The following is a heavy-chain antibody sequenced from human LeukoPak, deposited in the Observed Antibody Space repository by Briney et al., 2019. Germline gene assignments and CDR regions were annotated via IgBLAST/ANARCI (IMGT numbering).Heavy chain of an antibody. CDR1: GFTFSNYW. D-gene: IGHD3-22*01. CDR3: ARDQHYYDGSGYYYYFDY. Sequence: GGSLRLSCAASGFTFSNYWMSWVRQAPGKGLEWVANINQDGSEKYYVDSVKGQFTISRDNAKNSLYLQMNSLRAEDTAVYYCARDQHYYDGSGYYYYFDYWGQGTLVTVSS. CDR2: INQDGSEK. J-gene: IGHJ4*02. V-gene: IGHV3-7*01.